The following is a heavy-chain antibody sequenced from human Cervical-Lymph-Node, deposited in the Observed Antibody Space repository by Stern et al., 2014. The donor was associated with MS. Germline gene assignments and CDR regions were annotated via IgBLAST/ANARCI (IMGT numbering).Heavy chain of an antibody. D-gene: IGHD6-19*01. Sequence: VQLVESGAEVKKPGSSVKVSCKSSGGTFSSNAITWVRKVPGQGLEWMGGIIPPCGTANYDQKFQGRVTITADESTRTAYMELGSLRADDTAVYYCARTYISGWLDNWGQGTLVTVSS. CDR3: ARTYISGWLDN. J-gene: IGHJ4*02. V-gene: IGHV1-69*01. CDR1: GGTFSSNA. CDR2: IIPPCGTA.